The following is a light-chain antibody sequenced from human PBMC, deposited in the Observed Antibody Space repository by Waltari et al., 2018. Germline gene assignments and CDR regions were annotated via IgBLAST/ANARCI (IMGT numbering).Light chain of an antibody. CDR2: DVS. V-gene: IGLV2-14*03. Sequence: QSALTQPASVSGSPGQSITISCPRTSSDVGGYNHVLWYQQHPGKAPKSLIWDVSNRPSGVSIRFSGSKSGNTASLTISGLQTEDEADYYCASYRSDNTLVFGTGTKVTVL. CDR1: SSDVGGYNH. CDR3: ASYRSDNTLV. J-gene: IGLJ1*01.